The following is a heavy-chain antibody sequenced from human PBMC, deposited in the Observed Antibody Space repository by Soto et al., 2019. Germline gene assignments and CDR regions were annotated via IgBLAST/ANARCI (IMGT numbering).Heavy chain of an antibody. CDR3: ARDMITFGGVIGDYYYGMDV. Sequence: SETLSLTCTVSGYSISSGYYWGWIRQPPGKGLEWIGSIYHSGSTYYNPSLKSRVTISVDTSKNQFSLKLSSVTAADTAVYYCARDMITFGGVIGDYYYGMDVWGQGTTVTVSS. V-gene: IGHV4-38-2*02. CDR1: GYSISSGYY. J-gene: IGHJ6*02. D-gene: IGHD3-16*01. CDR2: IYHSGST.